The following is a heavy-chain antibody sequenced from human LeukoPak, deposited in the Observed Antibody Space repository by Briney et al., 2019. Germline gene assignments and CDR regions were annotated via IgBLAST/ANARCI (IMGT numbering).Heavy chain of an antibody. CDR1: GFTFSSYW. CDR2: INSDGSST. D-gene: IGHD6-13*01. Sequence: GGSLRLSCAASGFTFSSYWMHWVRQAPGKRLVWVSRINSDGSSTSYADSVKGRFTISRDNSKNTLYLQMNSLRAEDTAVYYCATSPDKYSSSWYSGYFDYWGQGTLVTVSS. V-gene: IGHV3-74*01. CDR3: ATSPDKYSSSWYSGYFDY. J-gene: IGHJ4*02.